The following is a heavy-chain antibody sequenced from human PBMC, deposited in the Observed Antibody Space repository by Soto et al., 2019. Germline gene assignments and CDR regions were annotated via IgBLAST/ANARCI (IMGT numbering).Heavy chain of an antibody. CDR1: GGSISSGDYY. D-gene: IGHD3-10*01. V-gene: IGHV4-30-4*01. J-gene: IGHJ5*02. Sequence: QVQLQESGPGLVKPSQTLSLTCTVSGGSISSGDYYWSWIRQPPGKGLAWIGYIYYSGSTYYNPSLKSRVTISVDTSKNQFSLKLSSVTAADTAVYYCARVARLRYYNVFKGSWFDPWGQGTLVTVSS. CDR3: ARVARLRYYNVFKGSWFDP. CDR2: IYYSGST.